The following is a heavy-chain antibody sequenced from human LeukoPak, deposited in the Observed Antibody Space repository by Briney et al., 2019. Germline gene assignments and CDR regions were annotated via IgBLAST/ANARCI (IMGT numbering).Heavy chain of an antibody. V-gene: IGHV4-31*03. J-gene: IGHJ4*02. D-gene: IGHD5-24*01. CDR1: SGSISSGVYY. CDR2: IYYSGST. CDR3: ARGVRWLQLSYFDY. Sequence: SETLSLTCPVSSGSISSGVYYWSWIRQHPGKGLEWIGYIYYSGSTYYNPSLKSRVTISVDTSKNQFSLKLSSVTAADTAVYFCARGVRWLQLSYFDYWGQGTLVTVSS.